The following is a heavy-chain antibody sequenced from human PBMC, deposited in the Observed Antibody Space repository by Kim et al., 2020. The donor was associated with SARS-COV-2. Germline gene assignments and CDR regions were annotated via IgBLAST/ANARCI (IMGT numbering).Heavy chain of an antibody. CDR3: ARLLRPTDSSGWYGARDYYYYGMDV. CDR2: IYPGDSDT. J-gene: IGHJ6*02. CDR1: GYSFTSYW. V-gene: IGHV5-51*01. D-gene: IGHD6-19*01. Sequence: GESLKISCKGSGYSFTSYWIGWVRQMPGKGLEWMGIIYPGDSDTRYSPSFQGQVTISADKSISTAYLQWSSLKASDTAMYYCARLLRPTDSSGWYGARDYYYYGMDVWGQGTTVTVSS.